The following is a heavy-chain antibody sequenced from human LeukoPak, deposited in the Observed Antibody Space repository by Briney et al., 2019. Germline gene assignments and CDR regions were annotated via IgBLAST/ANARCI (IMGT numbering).Heavy chain of an antibody. D-gene: IGHD3-9*01. CDR2: ISAYNGNT. CDR3: ARWVLTGYYNDY. V-gene: IGHV1-18*04. Sequence: ASVKVSCKASGYTFTSYGISWVRQAPGQGLEWMGWISAYNGNTNYAQKLQGRVTMTPDTSTSTAYMELRSLRSDDTAVYYCARWVLTGYYNDYWGQGTLVTVSS. CDR1: GYTFTSYG. J-gene: IGHJ4*02.